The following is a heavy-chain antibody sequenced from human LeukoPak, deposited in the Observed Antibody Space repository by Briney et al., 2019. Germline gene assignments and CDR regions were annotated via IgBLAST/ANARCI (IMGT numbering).Heavy chain of an antibody. V-gene: IGHV3-48*04. J-gene: IGHJ4*02. CDR2: ISSSGSTI. D-gene: IGHD3-9*01. Sequence: PGGSLRLSCAASGFTFSSYWMSWIRQAPGKGLEGVSYISSSGSTIYYADSVKGRFTISRDNAKNSLYLQMNSLRAEDTGVYYCARDSVGLLTGLDYWGQGALVTVSS. CDR1: GFTFSSYW. CDR3: ARDSVGLLTGLDY.